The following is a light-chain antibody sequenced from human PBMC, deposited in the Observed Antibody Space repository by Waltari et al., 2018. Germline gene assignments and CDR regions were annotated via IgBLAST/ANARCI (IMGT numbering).Light chain of an antibody. CDR1: QSVSSSY. Sequence: IVLTQSPGTLSLSPGERATLSCRASQSVSSSYLAWYQQKPGQAPRLLIYGASSRATGIPGRFGGSGSGTDFTLTISRLEPEDFAVYYCQQYGRTFGQGTKLEIK. CDR2: GAS. J-gene: IGKJ2*01. V-gene: IGKV3-20*01. CDR3: QQYGRT.